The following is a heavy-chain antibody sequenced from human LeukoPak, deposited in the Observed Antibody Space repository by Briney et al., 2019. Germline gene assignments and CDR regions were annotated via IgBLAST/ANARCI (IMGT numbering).Heavy chain of an antibody. CDR1: GFTFSAYD. CDR2: ISFLGSEK. CDR3: AKDPYSYASGRATFDF. Sequence: GGSLRLSCAASGFTFSAYDMHWVRQAPGKGLEWVSLISFLGSEKDYAATVKGRFTITRDNPKNTLYLQMNSLRPDDTAVYYCAKDPYSYASGRATFDFWGQGALVTVSS. V-gene: IGHV3-30*18. J-gene: IGHJ4*02. D-gene: IGHD3-10*01.